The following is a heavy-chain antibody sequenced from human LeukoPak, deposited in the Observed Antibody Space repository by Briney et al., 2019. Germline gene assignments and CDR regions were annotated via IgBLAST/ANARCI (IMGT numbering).Heavy chain of an antibody. J-gene: IGHJ4*02. CDR3: ARGNYYDSSGHHDY. V-gene: IGHV3-23*01. Sequence: GGSLRLSCAASGFTFSSYAMSWVRQAPGKGLEWVPAISGSGGSTYYADSVKGRFTISRDNSKNTLYLQMNSLRAEDTAVYYCARGNYYDSSGHHDYWGQGTLVTVSS. CDR2: ISGSGGST. CDR1: GFTFSSYA. D-gene: IGHD3-22*01.